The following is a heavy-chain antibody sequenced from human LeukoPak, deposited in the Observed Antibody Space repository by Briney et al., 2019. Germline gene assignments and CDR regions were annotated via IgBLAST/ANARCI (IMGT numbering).Heavy chain of an antibody. CDR3: ARGIAAAGSYYFDY. D-gene: IGHD6-13*01. J-gene: IGHJ4*02. CDR2: IYSGGST. CDR1: GFTVSSNY. Sequence: PGGSLRLSCAASGFTVSSNYMSWVRQAPGKGLEWVSVIYSGGSTYYADSVKGRFTISRDNSKNTLHLQMNSLRAEDTAVYYCARGIAAAGSYYFDYWGRGTLVTVSS. V-gene: IGHV3-53*01.